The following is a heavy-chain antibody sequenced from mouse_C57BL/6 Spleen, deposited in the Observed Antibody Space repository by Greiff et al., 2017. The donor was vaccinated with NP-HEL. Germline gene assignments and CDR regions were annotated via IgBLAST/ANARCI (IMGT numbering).Heavy chain of an antibody. CDR3: ARVITTVVGGDYYAMDY. CDR2: INPNYGTT. CDR1: GYSFTDYN. J-gene: IGHJ4*01. D-gene: IGHD1-1*01. V-gene: IGHV1-39*01. Sequence: EVQLQQSGPELVKPGASVKISCKASGYSFTDYNMNWVKQSNGKSLEWIGVINPNYGTTSYNQKFQGKATLTVDQSSSTAYMQLNSLTSEDSAVNYCARVITTVVGGDYYAMDYWGQGTSVTVSS.